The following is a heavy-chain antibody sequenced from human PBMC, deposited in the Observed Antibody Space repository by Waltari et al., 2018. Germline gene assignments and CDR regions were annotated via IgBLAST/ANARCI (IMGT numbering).Heavy chain of an antibody. V-gene: IGHV4-34*01. J-gene: IGHJ4*02. CDR3: ARGVKPRAPMIMVRGVTFDY. CDR1: GGSFSGYY. Sequence: QVQLQQWGAGLLKPSETLSLTCAVYGGSFSGYYWSWIRQPPGTGLEWIGEINHSGSTNYNPSLKSRVTISVDTSKNQFSLKLSSVTAADTAVYYCARGVKPRAPMIMVRGVTFDYWGQGTLVTVSS. D-gene: IGHD3-10*01. CDR2: INHSGST.